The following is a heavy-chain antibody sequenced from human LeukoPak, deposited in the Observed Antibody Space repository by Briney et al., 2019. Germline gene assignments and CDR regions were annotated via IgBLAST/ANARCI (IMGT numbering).Heavy chain of an antibody. V-gene: IGHV1-46*01. CDR3: ARTRGVPGPYGMDV. CDR1: GYTFTSYY. J-gene: IGHJ6*02. Sequence: ASVKVSCKASGYTFTSYYIHWVRQAPGQGLEWMGIINPSGGSTSYAQNSQGRVTMTRDTSTSTVYMELSSLRSEDTAVYYCARTRGVPGPYGMDVWGQGTTVTVSS. CDR2: INPSGGST. D-gene: IGHD2-2*01.